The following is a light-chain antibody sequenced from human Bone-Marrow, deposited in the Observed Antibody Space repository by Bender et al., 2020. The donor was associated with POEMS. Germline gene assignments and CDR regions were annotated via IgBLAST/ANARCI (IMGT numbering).Light chain of an antibody. Sequence: QSALTQPASVSGSPRQSITISCTGTNTDIVAYNYVSWYQQHPGKAPKLLIHEVTKRPSGVSNRFSGSKSGNTASLTISGLQAEDEADYYCCSYAGSSTWVFGGGTKVTVL. CDR1: NTDIVAYNY. CDR3: CSYAGSSTWV. V-gene: IGLV2-23*02. J-gene: IGLJ3*02. CDR2: EVT.